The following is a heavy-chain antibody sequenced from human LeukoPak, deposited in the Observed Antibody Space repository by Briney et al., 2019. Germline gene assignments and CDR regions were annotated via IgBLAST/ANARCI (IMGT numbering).Heavy chain of an antibody. Sequence: SETLSLTCTVSGCSISSYYWSWIRQPPGKGLEWIGYIYYTGSTNYNPSLKNRVTISVDTSKNQFSLKLSSVTAADTAVYYCARGSLPYGSGSYLGYWGQGTLVTVSS. CDR1: GCSISSYY. D-gene: IGHD3-10*01. J-gene: IGHJ4*02. V-gene: IGHV4-59*01. CDR2: IYYTGST. CDR3: ARGSLPYGSGSYLGY.